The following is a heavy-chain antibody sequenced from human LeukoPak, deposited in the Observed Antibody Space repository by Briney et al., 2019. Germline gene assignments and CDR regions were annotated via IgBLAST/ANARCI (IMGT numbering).Heavy chain of an antibody. V-gene: IGHV1-2*02. CDR1: GYTFTGYY. Sequence: ASVKVSCKASGYTFTGYYMHWVRQAPGQGLEWMGWINPNSGGTNYAQKFQGRVTMTRDTSISTAYMELSRLRSDDTAVYYCARVAEGAQPWHRYFDYWGQGTLVTVSS. J-gene: IGHJ4*02. CDR3: ARVAEGAQPWHRYFDY. CDR2: INPNSGGT. D-gene: IGHD5-18*01.